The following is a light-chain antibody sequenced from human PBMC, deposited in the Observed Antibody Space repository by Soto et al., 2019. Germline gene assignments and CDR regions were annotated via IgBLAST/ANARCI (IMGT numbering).Light chain of an antibody. V-gene: IGKV1-17*01. J-gene: IGKJ1*01. CDR1: QVIRTD. CDR3: LQQNSDRPWT. CDR2: DAS. Sequence: DIQMTQSPSSLSASVGDRVTIACRASQVIRTDLAWYQQKPGKAPKRLIFDASALQSGVPSRFSGSGYGTDFTLTISSLQPEDIATYFCLQQNSDRPWTFGRGTKVELK.